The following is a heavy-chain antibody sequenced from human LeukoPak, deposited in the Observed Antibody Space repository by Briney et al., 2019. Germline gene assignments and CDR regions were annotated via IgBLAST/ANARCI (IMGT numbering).Heavy chain of an antibody. CDR3: ARDPNYLGGDY. J-gene: IGHJ4*02. CDR1: GFAFSGYG. D-gene: IGHD7-27*01. V-gene: IGHV3-48*01. CDR2: INSNSRTI. Sequence: GRSLRLSCAASGFAFSGYGMHWVRQAPGKGLEWISYINSNSRTIYYADSVKGRFGISRDNAKNSLYLQMNSLRAEDTAVYFCARDPNYLGGDYWGPGTLVTVSS.